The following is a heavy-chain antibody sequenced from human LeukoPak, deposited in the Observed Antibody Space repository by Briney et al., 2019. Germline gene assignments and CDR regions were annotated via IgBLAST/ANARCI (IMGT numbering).Heavy chain of an antibody. CDR3: ARVVSGSYPFFDY. V-gene: IGHV3-21*01. D-gene: IGHD1-26*01. Sequence: GGSLRLSCAASGFTFSSYSMNWVRQAPGKGLEWVSSISSSSSYIYYADSVKGRFTISRDNAKNSLYLQMNNLRAEDTAVYYCARVVSGSYPFFDYWGQGTLVTVSS. J-gene: IGHJ4*02. CDR2: ISSSSSYI. CDR1: GFTFSSYS.